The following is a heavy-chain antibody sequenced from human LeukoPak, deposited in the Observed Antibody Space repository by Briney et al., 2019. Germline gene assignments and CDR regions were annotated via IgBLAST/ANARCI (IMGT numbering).Heavy chain of an antibody. D-gene: IGHD6-13*01. CDR3: ARDIEQQLCAFDI. CDR1: GFTFSSCG. Sequence: LSGGSLRLSCATSGFTFSSCGMHWVRQVPGKGLEWVTVISHDAKSTYHVDSVKGRFTISRDNAKNSLYLQMNSLRAEDTAVYYCARDIEQQLCAFDIWGQGTMVTVSS. V-gene: IGHV3-33*08. CDR2: ISHDAKST. J-gene: IGHJ3*02.